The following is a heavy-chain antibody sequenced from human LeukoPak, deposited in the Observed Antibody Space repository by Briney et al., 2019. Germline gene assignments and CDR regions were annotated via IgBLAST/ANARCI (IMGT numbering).Heavy chain of an antibody. D-gene: IGHD3-10*01. J-gene: IGHJ4*02. CDR3: AREAYHGSGSYC. Sequence: QTGGSLRLSCAASGFTVSSNYMSWVRQAPGKGLEWVSVIYSGGSTYYADSVKGRFTISRDNSKNTLYLQMNSLRAEDTAVYYCAREAYHGSGSYCWGQGTLVTVSS. V-gene: IGHV3-66*01. CDR1: GFTVSSNY. CDR2: IYSGGST.